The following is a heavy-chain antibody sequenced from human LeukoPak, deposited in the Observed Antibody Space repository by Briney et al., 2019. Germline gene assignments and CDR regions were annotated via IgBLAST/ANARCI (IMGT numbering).Heavy chain of an antibody. Sequence: ASVKVSCKASGYTFTSYDINWVRQATGQGLEWMGWMNPTSGNTGYAQKFQGRVTMTRNTSISTAYMELSSLRSEDTAVYYCARVIRGLRYKDNSDVIDYWGQGTLVTVSS. D-gene: IGHD1-1*01. CDR1: GYTFTSYD. V-gene: IGHV1-8*01. J-gene: IGHJ4*02. CDR2: MNPTSGNT. CDR3: ARVIRGLRYKDNSDVIDY.